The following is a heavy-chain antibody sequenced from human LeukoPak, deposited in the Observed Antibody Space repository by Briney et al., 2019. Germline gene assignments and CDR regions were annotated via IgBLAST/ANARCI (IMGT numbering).Heavy chain of an antibody. J-gene: IGHJ4*02. CDR1: GFTFSNYA. CDR2: ITGSGGNT. D-gene: IGHD3-9*01. Sequence: GGSLRLSCAASGFTFSNYAMSWVRQAPGKGLEWVSAITGSGGNTYYADSVKGRFTISRDNSKNTVFLQMNSLRAEDTAVYYCAKCGDYDVLTGYYVSDYWGRGTLVTVSS. CDR3: AKCGDYDVLTGYYVSDY. V-gene: IGHV3-23*01.